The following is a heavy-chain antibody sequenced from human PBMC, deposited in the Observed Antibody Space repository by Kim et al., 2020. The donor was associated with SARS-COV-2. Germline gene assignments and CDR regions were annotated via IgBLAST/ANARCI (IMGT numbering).Heavy chain of an antibody. J-gene: IGHJ6*02. V-gene: IGHV3-30*01. CDR3: ARSIAGSYYYGMDV. D-gene: IGHD6-6*01. Sequence: AESVNGRFTISRDNSKNTVYLQMNSLRAEDTAVYYCARSIAGSYYYGMDVGGQGTTVTVSS.